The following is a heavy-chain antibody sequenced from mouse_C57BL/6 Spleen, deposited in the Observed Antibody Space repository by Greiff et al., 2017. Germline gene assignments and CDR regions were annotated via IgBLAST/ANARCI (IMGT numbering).Heavy chain of an antibody. V-gene: IGHV2-9-1*01. CDR2: IWTGGGT. J-gene: IGHJ3*01. Sequence: VKLVESGPGLVAPSQSLSITCTVSGFSLTSYAISWVRQPPGKGLEWLGVIWTGGGTNYNSALKSRLSISKDNSKSQVFLKMNSLQTDDTARYYCARAYYDYDGPGLFYWGQGTLVTVSA. D-gene: IGHD2-4*01. CDR3: ARAYYDYDGPGLFY. CDR1: GFSLTSYA.